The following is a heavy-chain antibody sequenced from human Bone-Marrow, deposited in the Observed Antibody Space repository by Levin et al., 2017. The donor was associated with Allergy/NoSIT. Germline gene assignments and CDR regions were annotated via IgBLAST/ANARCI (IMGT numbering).Heavy chain of an antibody. D-gene: IGHD4-17*01. V-gene: IGHV3-30-3*02. J-gene: IGHJ4*02. Sequence: LSGGSLRLSCATSGFTFSSYAMNWVRQALGKGLEWVAVVSYDGRVEYYADSVKGRFTISRDNSKNTVSMQLNSLRPEDTAVYYCARPQTTTVTAWGWGDLRDWGRGTLVTVSS. CDR1: GFTFSSYA. CDR2: VSYDGRVE. CDR3: ARPQTTTVTAWGWGDLRD.